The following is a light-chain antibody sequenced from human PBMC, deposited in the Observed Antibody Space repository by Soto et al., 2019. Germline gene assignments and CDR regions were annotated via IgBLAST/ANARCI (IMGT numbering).Light chain of an antibody. CDR1: SSNIGAGYD. V-gene: IGLV1-40*01. CDR2: GNT. CDR3: QSYDSSLGGSGV. Sequence: QSVLTQPPSVSGAPGQRVTISCTGSSSNIGAGYDVHWYRQLPGTAPKLLIYGNTNRPSGVPDRFSGSKSGTSASLAITGLQAEDEADYYCQSYDSSLGGSGVFGTGTKLTVL. J-gene: IGLJ1*01.